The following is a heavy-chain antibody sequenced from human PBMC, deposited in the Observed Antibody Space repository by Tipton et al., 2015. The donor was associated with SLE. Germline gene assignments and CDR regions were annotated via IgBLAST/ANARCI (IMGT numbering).Heavy chain of an antibody. CDR2: LYSSGYNA. Sequence: SLRLSCAASGFTFSSYAMTWVRQAPGKGLEWVSVLYSSGYNALYADSVKGRFTISRDDSKNTLDLQMDSLRAEDTGIYYCAKGGAGGLFFDSWGQGTPVTVSS. V-gene: IGHV3-23*03. D-gene: IGHD3/OR15-3a*01. J-gene: IGHJ4*02. CDR3: AKGGAGGLFFDS. CDR1: GFTFSSYA.